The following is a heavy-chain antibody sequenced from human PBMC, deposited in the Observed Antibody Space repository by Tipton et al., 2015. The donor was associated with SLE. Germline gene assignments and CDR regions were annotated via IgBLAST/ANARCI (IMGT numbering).Heavy chain of an antibody. CDR3: ARGDFYANTLPPHYYYMDV. CDR2: ISYGGRT. D-gene: IGHD2/OR15-2a*01. V-gene: IGHV4-59*02. J-gene: IGHJ6*03. CDR1: DGSVNYYY. Sequence: TLSLTCSVSDGSVNYYYWSWVRQPPGKGLEYIGYISYGGRTNYTPSLKSRVTISVDTSNNQFSLKLTSVTAADTAVYYCARGDFYANTLPPHYYYMDVWGKGTTVTVSS.